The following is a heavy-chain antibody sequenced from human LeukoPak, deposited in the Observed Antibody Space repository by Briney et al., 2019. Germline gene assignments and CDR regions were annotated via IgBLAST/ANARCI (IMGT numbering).Heavy chain of an antibody. CDR2: ISSNGGST. V-gene: IGHV3-64*01. Sequence: PGGSLRLSCAASGFTFSSYAMHWVRQAPGKGLEYVSAISSNGGSTYYANSVKGRFTISRDNSKNTLYLQMGSLRAEDRAVYYCARGYDSSGYYYFEAQYFDYWGQGTLVTVSS. CDR3: ARGYDSSGYYYFEAQYFDY. CDR1: GFTFSSYA. J-gene: IGHJ4*02. D-gene: IGHD3-22*01.